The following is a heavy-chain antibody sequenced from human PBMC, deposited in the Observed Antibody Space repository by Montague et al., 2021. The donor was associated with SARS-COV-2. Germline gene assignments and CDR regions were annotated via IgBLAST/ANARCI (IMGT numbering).Heavy chain of an antibody. CDR1: GGSISSSSYY. J-gene: IGHJ6*02. CDR2: IYYSGST. CDR3: ARNGSLRFDILIGPRHYNYSLDV. V-gene: IGHV4-39*07. D-gene: IGHD3-9*01. Sequence: SETLSLTCTVSGGSISSSSYYWGWIRQPPGKGLEWIGSIYYSGSTYYNPSLKSRVTISVDTSKNQFSLKLSSVTAPDTAVYYCARNGSLRFDILIGPRHYNYSLDVWGQGTTVTVSS.